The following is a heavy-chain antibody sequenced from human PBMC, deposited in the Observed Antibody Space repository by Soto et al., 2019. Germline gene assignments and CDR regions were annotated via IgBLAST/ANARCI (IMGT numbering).Heavy chain of an antibody. CDR3: ARGRYGDY. J-gene: IGHJ4*02. D-gene: IGHD1-1*01. Sequence: QVHLVQSGAEVKKPGASVKVSCKASGYTFTSYGITWVRQAPGQGLEWMGWISAHNGNTDYAQKLQGRVIVTRDTSTSTAYMELRSLISDDTAVYYSARGRYGDYWGQSALVTVSS. CDR2: ISAHNGNT. V-gene: IGHV1-18*01. CDR1: GYTFTSYG.